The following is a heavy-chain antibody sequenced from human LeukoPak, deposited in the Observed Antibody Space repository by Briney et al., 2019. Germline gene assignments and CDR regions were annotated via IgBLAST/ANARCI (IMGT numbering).Heavy chain of an antibody. CDR2: ISYDGSNK. CDR1: GFTFSSYG. D-gene: IGHD2-15*01. J-gene: IGHJ4*02. CDR3: VKGGDIVVPNRGADY. V-gene: IGHV3-30*18. Sequence: PGRSLRLSCAASGFTFSSYGTHWVRQAPGKGLEWVAVISYDGSNKYYADSVKGRFTISRDNSKNTLYLQMNSLRAEDTAVYYCVKGGDIVVPNRGADYWGQGTLVTVSS.